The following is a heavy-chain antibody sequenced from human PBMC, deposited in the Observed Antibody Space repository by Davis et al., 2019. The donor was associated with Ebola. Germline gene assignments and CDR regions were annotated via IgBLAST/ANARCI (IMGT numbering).Heavy chain of an antibody. CDR1: GYTFTSYG. CDR3: AFEYSSSSGRYYYYGMDV. CDR2: INAGNGNT. D-gene: IGHD6-6*01. V-gene: IGHV1-3*01. J-gene: IGHJ6*02. Sequence: ASVKVSCKASGYTFTSYGISWVRQAPGQRLEWMGWINAGNGNTKYSQKFQGRVTITRDTSASTAYMELSSLRSEDTAVYYCAFEYSSSSGRYYYYGMDVWGQGTTVTVSS.